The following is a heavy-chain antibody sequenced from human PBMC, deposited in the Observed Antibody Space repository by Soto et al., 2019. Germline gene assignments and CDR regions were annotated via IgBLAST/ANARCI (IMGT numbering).Heavy chain of an antibody. CDR2: INPNSGGT. Sequence: QVQLVQSGAEVKKPGASVKVSCKASGYTFTGYYMHWVRQAPGQGLEWMGWINPNSGGTNYAQKLQGGVTMTRDPSISTAYMELSSLRSDDTAVYYCARVGAVAGPPGAGIAYWGQGTLVTVSS. CDR3: ARVGAVAGPPGAGIAY. J-gene: IGHJ4*02. D-gene: IGHD6-19*01. CDR1: GYTFTGYY. V-gene: IGHV1-2*02.